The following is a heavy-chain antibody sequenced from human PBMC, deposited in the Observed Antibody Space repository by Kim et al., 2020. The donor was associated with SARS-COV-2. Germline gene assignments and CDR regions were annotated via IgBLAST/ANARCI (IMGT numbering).Heavy chain of an antibody. J-gene: IGHJ3*02. CDR3: VGVRIVGAFDM. D-gene: IGHD2-21*01. Sequence: IYYACAVECRFTISRDNAKTSLFLQMNSLRDEDTALYCCVGVRIVGAFDMWGQGTMVTVSS. V-gene: IGHV3-48*02. CDR2: I.